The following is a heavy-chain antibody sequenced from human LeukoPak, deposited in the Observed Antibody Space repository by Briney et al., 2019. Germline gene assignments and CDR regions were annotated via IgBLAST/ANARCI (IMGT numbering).Heavy chain of an antibody. Sequence: GGSLRLSCAASGFTFSSYAMSWVRQAPGKGLEWVSAISGSGGSTYYADSVKGRFTISRDNSKNALYLQMNSLRAEDTAVYYCARDPQGLYDYYDSSGLDYWGQGTLVTVSS. V-gene: IGHV3-23*01. CDR1: GFTFSSYA. CDR2: ISGSGGST. CDR3: ARDPQGLYDYYDSSGLDY. D-gene: IGHD3-22*01. J-gene: IGHJ4*02.